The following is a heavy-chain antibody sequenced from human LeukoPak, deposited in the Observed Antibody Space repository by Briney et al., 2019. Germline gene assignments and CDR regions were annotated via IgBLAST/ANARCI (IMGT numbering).Heavy chain of an antibody. V-gene: IGHV4-34*01. J-gene: IGHJ4*02. D-gene: IGHD6-19*01. CDR1: GGSFSGYY. Sequence: SETLSLTCAVYGGSFSGYYWSWIRQPPGKGLEWIGEINHSGSTNYNPSLKSRVTISVDTSKNQFSLKLSSVTAADTAVYYCAPRGGAVAGTAEVDYWGQGTLVTVSS. CDR3: APRGGAVAGTAEVDY. CDR2: INHSGST.